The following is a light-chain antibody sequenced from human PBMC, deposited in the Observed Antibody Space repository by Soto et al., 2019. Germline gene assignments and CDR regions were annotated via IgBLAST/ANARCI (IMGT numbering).Light chain of an antibody. CDR3: QSYDTRLSARV. Sequence: QSVLTQPPSVSGAPGQRVTISCTGASSNIGAGYDVHWYQQFPGTGPKLLIYANTNRPSGVPDRFSGSKSDTSASLAITGLQAEDEADYYCQSYDTRLSARVCGGGTNLTVL. V-gene: IGLV1-40*01. CDR1: SSNIGAGYD. J-gene: IGLJ3*02. CDR2: ANT.